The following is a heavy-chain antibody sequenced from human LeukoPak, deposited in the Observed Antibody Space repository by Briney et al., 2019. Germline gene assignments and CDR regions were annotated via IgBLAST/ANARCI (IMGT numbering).Heavy chain of an antibody. CDR1: GFTFSDYY. CDR3: SSLRENIATDAEYFQH. V-gene: IGHV3-11*04. Sequence: GGSLRLSCAASGFTFSDYYMSWIRQAPGKGLEWVSYISSSSNTIYYAASVKGRFTISRDNAKNSLYLQMNSLRAEDTAVYYCSSLRENIATDAEYFQHWGQGTLVTVSS. CDR2: ISSSSNTI. J-gene: IGHJ1*01. D-gene: IGHD6-13*01.